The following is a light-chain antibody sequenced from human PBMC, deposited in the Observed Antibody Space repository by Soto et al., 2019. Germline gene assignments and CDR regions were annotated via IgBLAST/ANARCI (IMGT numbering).Light chain of an antibody. J-gene: IGKJ2*01. V-gene: IGKV3-11*01. CDR3: QHRSSLYT. CDR1: QSVSSY. Sequence: EIVLTQSPATLSLSPVERANLCFIAIQSVSSYLAWYQQTPGQAPRLLIYDASNRATGIPARFSGSGSVTDFTLTTRSLEPQDFAAYYCQHRSSLYTFGQGTKVDIK. CDR2: DAS.